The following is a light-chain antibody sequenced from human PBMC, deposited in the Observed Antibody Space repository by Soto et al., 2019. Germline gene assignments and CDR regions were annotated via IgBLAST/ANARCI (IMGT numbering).Light chain of an antibody. J-gene: IGLJ1*01. V-gene: IGLV2-11*01. CDR1: SSDVGGYNY. CDR2: DVS. CDR3: CSYAGSYTSYV. Sequence: QSVLTQPRSVSGSPGQSVTISCTVTSSDVGGYNYVSWYQQHPGKAPKLMIYDVSKRPSGVPDRFSGSKSGNTASLTISGLQAEDEADYYCCSYAGSYTSYVFGTGTKVTGL.